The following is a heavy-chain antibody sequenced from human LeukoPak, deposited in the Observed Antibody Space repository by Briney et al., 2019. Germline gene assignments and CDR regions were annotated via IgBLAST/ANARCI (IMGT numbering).Heavy chain of an antibody. CDR2: ISAYNGNT. CDR3: AREGSSSSGTFDY. V-gene: IGHV1-18*01. Sequence: ASVKVSCKASGYTFTNYGVNWVRQAPGRVLEWMGWISAYNGNTHYAQKLQGRVTMTTDTSTSTAYMELRSLRSDDTAVYYCAREGSSSSGTFDYWGQGTLVTVSS. CDR1: GYTFTNYG. D-gene: IGHD6-6*01. J-gene: IGHJ4*02.